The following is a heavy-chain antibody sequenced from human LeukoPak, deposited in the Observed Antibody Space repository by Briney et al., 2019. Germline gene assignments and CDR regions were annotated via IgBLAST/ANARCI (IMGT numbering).Heavy chain of an antibody. CDR1: GYTFTSYY. D-gene: IGHD5-12*01. CDR2: INPSGGST. J-gene: IGHJ4*02. CDR3: ARDSPRYPGIVATILLLDY. V-gene: IGHV1-46*01. Sequence: ASVKVSCKASGYTFTSYYMHWVRQAPGQGLERMGIINPSGGSTSYAQKFQGRVTMTRDTSTSTVYMELSSLRSEDTAVYYCARDSPRYPGIVATILLLDYWGQGTLVTVSS.